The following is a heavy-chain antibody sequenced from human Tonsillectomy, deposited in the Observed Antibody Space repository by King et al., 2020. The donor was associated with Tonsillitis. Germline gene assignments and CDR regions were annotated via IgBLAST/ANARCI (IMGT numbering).Heavy chain of an antibody. CDR2: NNTNAGNTGNP. J-gene: IGHJ4*02. CDR3: VRDDWGSDF. D-gene: IGHD7-27*01. V-gene: IGHV7-4-1*02. Sequence: QLVQSGSELKKPGASVKVSCKASGYTFTHYAMNWVRQAPGQGLEWMGWNNTNAGNTGNPTYAQGFTGRFVLSLDTSASTAYLQISNLKAEDTAVYYCVRDDWGSDFWGQGTLVTVSS. CDR1: GYTFTHYA.